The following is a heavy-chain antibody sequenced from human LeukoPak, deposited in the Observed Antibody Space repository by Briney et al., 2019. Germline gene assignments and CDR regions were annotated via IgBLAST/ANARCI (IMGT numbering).Heavy chain of an antibody. D-gene: IGHD3-10*01. CDR1: GFTFDDYA. Sequence: PGGSLRLSCAASGFTFDDYAMHWVRQAPGKGLEWVSGISWNSGSTGYADSVKGRFTISRDNAKNSLYLQMNSLRAEDTALYYCAKDIFTMVRGVVDYWGQGTLVTVSS. CDR2: ISWNSGST. V-gene: IGHV3-9*01. J-gene: IGHJ4*02. CDR3: AKDIFTMVRGVVDY.